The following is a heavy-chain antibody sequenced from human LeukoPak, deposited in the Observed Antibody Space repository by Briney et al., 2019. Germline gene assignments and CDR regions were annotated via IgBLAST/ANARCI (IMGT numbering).Heavy chain of an antibody. J-gene: IGHJ4*02. V-gene: IGHV3-23*01. CDR2: LSSGGGST. CDR1: GFTFSSSA. CDR3: AKLSSGASGY. Sequence: GGSLRLSCAASGFTFSSSAMTWVRQPPGKGLEWVSFLSSGGGSTYYADSVKGRFIISRDNSEHTLYLQMNGLRAEDTAVYYCAKLSSGASGYWGPGTLVTVSS. D-gene: IGHD6-19*01.